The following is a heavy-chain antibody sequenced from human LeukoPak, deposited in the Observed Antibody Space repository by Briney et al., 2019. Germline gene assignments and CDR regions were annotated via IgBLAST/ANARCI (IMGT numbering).Heavy chain of an antibody. CDR2: ICNSGST. J-gene: IGHJ4*02. Sequence: SETLSLTCTVSGGSISNYYWTWIRQPPGKGLEWIGYICNSGSTNYNPSLKSRVTISVDTSKNQFSLKLSSVTAADTAVYYCARHGKIPAFDYWGRGTLVTVSS. CDR3: ARHGKIPAFDY. V-gene: IGHV4-59*08. CDR1: GGSISNYY.